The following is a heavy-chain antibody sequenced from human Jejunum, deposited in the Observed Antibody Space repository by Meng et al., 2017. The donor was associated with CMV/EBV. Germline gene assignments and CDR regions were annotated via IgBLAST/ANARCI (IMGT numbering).Heavy chain of an antibody. V-gene: IGHV3-48*03. D-gene: IGHD5-12*01. CDR3: ARSKVAMGFDL. Sequence: AGSRFSNYEVNGVRQAAGKGLAWVSFISSGGGPQYQADSVKGRFTISSGSAKNSLDLQMDGLRIEDTAIYYCARSKVAMGFDLWGQGTRVTVSS. CDR2: ISSGGGPQ. CDR1: GSRFSNYE. J-gene: IGHJ5*02.